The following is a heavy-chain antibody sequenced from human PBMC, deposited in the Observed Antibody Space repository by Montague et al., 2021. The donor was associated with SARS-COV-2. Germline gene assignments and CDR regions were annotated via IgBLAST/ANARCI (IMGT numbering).Heavy chain of an antibody. Sequence: SETLSLTCAVSGGSISSPNWWSWVRQSPVKVLEWIGEIYHSGTTNSNPSLKSRVTISIDNSNNQFSLMLTSVTAADTAVYFCARVNKVDYYFEYWGQGALVTVSS. J-gene: IGHJ4*02. V-gene: IGHV4-4*02. CDR3: ARVNKVDYYFEY. D-gene: IGHD2/OR15-2a*01. CDR2: IYHSGTT. CDR1: GGSISSPNW.